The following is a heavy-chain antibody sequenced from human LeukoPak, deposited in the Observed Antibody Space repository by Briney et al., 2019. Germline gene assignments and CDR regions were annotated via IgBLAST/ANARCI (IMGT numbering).Heavy chain of an antibody. V-gene: IGHV3-74*01. D-gene: IGHD2-2*01. J-gene: IGHJ6*02. CDR2: INSDGSST. CDR1: GFTFSSYW. CDR3: AGEDSEYCSSTSCPNYYYYGMDV. Sequence: GGSLRLSCAASGFTFSSYWMHWVRQAPGKGLVWVSRINSDGSSTSYADSVKGRFTISRDNAKNTLYLQMNSLRAEDTAVYYCAGEDSEYCSSTSCPNYYYYGMDVWGQGTTVTVSS.